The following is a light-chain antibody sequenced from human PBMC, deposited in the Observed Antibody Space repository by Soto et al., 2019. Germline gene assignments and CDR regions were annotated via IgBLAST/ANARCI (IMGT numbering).Light chain of an antibody. CDR2: EGS. CDR3: CSYAGSSTYV. Sequence: QSALTQPASVSGSPGQSITISCTGTSSDVGGYNLVSWYQQHPGKAPKFMIYEGSKRPSGVSNRFSGSKSGNTASLTISGLQAEDEADYYCCSYAGSSTYVFGTVTKLTVL. CDR1: SSDVGGYNL. V-gene: IGLV2-23*01. J-gene: IGLJ1*01.